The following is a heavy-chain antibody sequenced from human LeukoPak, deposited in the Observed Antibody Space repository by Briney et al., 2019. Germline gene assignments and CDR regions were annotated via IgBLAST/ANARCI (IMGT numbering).Heavy chain of an antibody. CDR1: GGSFSGYY. V-gene: IGHV4-34*01. CDR3: ARGGSWIQLWLVGYYFDH. D-gene: IGHD5-18*01. CDR2: INHSGST. Sequence: SETLSLTCAVYGGSFSGYYWSWIRQPPGKGLEWIGEINHSGSTNYNPSLKSRVTISVDTSKNQFSLKLSSVTAADTAVYYCARGGSWIQLWLVGYYFDHWGQGTLVTVSS. J-gene: IGHJ4*02.